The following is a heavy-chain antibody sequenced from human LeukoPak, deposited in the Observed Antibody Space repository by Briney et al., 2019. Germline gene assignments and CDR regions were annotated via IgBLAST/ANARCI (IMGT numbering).Heavy chain of an antibody. CDR3: ARGRGYIYGYALKTTPEDDY. CDR2: INPNSGGT. D-gene: IGHD5-18*01. V-gene: IGHV1-2*06. CDR1: GYTFTGYY. J-gene: IGHJ4*02. Sequence: ASVKVSCKASGYTFTGYYMHWVRQAPGQGLEWMGRINPNSGGTNYVQKFQDRVTMTRDTSISTAYMDLSRLRSDDTAVYYCARGRGYIYGYALKTTPEDDYRGQGTLVTVSS.